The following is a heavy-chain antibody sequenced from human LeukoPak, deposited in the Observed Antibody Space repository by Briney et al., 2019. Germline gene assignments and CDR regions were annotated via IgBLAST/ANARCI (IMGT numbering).Heavy chain of an antibody. CDR3: AKDYGSSSTHWFDP. J-gene: IGHJ5*02. D-gene: IGHD6-6*01. Sequence: SSSSYYWGWIRQPPGKGLEWVSDISGGGGSTYYADSVKGRFTISRDDSKNTLYLQMNSLRAEDTAVYYCAKDYGSSSTHWFDPWGQGTLVTVSS. V-gene: IGHV3-23*01. CDR1: SSSSYY. CDR2: ISGGGGST.